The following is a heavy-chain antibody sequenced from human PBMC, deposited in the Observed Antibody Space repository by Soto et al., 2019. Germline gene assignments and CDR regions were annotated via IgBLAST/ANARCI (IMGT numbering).Heavy chain of an antibody. J-gene: IGHJ4*02. D-gene: IGHD6-19*01. V-gene: IGHV1-18*01. CDR3: VRDRAQWLVRTLGY. CDR2: IGAYNGNT. Sequence: GASVKVSCKASGYTFTSYGISWVRQAPGQGLEWMGWIGAYNGNTNYAQKLQGRVTMTTDTSTSTAYMELRSLRSDDTAVYYCVRDRAQWLVRTLGYWGQGTLVTVSS. CDR1: GYTFTSYG.